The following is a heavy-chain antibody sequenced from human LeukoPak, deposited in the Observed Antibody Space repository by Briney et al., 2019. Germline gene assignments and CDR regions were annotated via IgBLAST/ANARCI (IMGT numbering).Heavy chain of an antibody. J-gene: IGHJ6*04. D-gene: IGHD5-12*01. CDR2: IHYSGRT. Sequence: PSETLSLDCSVSDGTVSSADFYWSWIRQHPGKGLEWIGHIHYSGRTYYNPSLKSRVAISLDTSKNQFSLKLGSVTAADTAVYYCARDRYSGYDWDFYYYGMDVWGKGTTVTVSS. V-gene: IGHV4-31*03. CDR3: ARDRYSGYDWDFYYYGMDV. CDR1: DGTVSSADFY.